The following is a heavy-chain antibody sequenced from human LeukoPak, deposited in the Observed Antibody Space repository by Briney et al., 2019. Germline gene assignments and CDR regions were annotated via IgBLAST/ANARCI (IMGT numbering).Heavy chain of an antibody. J-gene: IGHJ3*02. D-gene: IGHD2-21*02. Sequence: GGSLRLSCAASEFTFSSYSMNWVRQAPGKGLEWVSYITNSGNSKSYADSVKGRFTISRDNTKNSLYLQMNGLRAEDTAVYYCARGSGPGAYCGGDCYAFDIWGQGTMVTVSS. CDR2: ITNSGNSK. V-gene: IGHV3-48*01. CDR1: EFTFSSYS. CDR3: ARGSGPGAYCGGDCYAFDI.